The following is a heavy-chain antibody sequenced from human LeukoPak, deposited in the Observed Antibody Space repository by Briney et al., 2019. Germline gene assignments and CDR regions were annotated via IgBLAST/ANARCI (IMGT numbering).Heavy chain of an antibody. CDR2: IKQDGSDK. CDR3: ARVRPGYFDY. CDR1: GFTFTIYW. D-gene: IGHD7-27*01. Sequence: GGSLRLSCAASGFTFTIYWMGWVRQSPGEGLEWVANIKQDGSDKYYMDSVKGRFTISRDNAKNSLYLQMNSLRAEDTAVYYCARVRPGYFDYRGQGSPVTVSS. V-gene: IGHV3-7*01. J-gene: IGHJ4*02.